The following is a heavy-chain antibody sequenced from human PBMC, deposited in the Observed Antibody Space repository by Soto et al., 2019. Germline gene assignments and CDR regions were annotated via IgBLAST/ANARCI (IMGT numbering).Heavy chain of an antibody. D-gene: IGHD6-13*01. CDR2: ISYDGSNK. CDR3: AKDSGYSSSWYGVGDY. Sequence: GGSLRLSCAASGFTFSSYGMHWVRQAPGKGLEWVAVISYDGSNKYYADSVKGRFTISRDNSKNTLYLQMNSLRAEDTAVYYCAKDSGYSSSWYGVGDYWGQGTLVTVSS. CDR1: GFTFSSYG. V-gene: IGHV3-30*18. J-gene: IGHJ4*02.